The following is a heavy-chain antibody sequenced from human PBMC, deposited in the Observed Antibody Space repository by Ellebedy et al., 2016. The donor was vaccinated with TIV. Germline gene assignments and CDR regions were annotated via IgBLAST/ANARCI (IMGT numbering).Heavy chain of an antibody. J-gene: IGHJ6*04. D-gene: IGHD1-1*01. V-gene: IGHV3-23*01. Sequence: PGGSLRLSCAASGFTFSASGMTWARQAPGKGLEWVSGISSGGITYYADSVRGRFTIFRDNSKNTLYLQMNSLRAEDTATYYCVKGSGTMDVWGKGTTVTVSS. CDR1: GFTFSASG. CDR3: VKGSGTMDV. CDR2: ISSGGIT.